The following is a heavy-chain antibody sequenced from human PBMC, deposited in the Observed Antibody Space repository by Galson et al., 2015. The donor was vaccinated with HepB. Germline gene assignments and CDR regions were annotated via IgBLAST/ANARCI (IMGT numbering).Heavy chain of an antibody. J-gene: IGHJ3*02. CDR3: ARGYELWFGELFSGVKHDAFDI. CDR2: INHSGST. D-gene: IGHD3-10*01. Sequence: ETLSLTCAVYGGSFSGYYWSWIRQPPGKGLEWIGEINHSGSTNYNPSLKSRVTISVDTSKNQFSLKLSSVTAADTAVYYCARGYELWFGELFSGVKHDAFDIWGQGTMVTVSS. V-gene: IGHV4-34*01. CDR1: GGSFSGYY.